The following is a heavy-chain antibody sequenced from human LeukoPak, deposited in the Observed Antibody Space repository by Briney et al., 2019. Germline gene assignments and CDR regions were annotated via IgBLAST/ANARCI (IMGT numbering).Heavy chain of an antibody. CDR1: GGSFSGYY. V-gene: IGHV4-34*01. Sequence: PSETLSLTCAVYGGSFSGYYWSWIRQPPGKGLEWIGEINHSGSTNYNPSLKSRVTISVDTSKNQFPLKLSSVTAADTAVYYCARGLAFDIWGQGTMVTVSS. CDR3: ARGLAFDI. CDR2: INHSGST. J-gene: IGHJ3*02.